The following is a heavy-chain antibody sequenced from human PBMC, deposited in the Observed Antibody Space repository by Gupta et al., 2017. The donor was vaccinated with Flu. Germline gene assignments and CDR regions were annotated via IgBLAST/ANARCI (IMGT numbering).Heavy chain of an antibody. J-gene: IGHJ4*02. D-gene: IGHD6-13*01. CDR1: CGSLSPYY. CDR3: ARAIAIDGSASEFDY. Sequence: SCGSLSPYYWTWIRQPPGKGLEWFVYIHCSGTTNYNPSFSSRLAISVDTSKGQFSLKVSSVTAANRAVYYCARAIAIDGSASEFDYWGQGILVTVSS. V-gene: IGHV4-59*13. CDR2: IHCSGTT.